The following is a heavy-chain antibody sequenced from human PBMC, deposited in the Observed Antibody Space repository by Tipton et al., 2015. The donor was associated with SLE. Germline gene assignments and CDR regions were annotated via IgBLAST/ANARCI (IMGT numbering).Heavy chain of an antibody. CDR1: GFTFSDHY. V-gene: IGHV3-11*04. CDR2: MSSSGRNI. CDR3: GRDFDY. J-gene: IGHJ4*02. Sequence: SLRLSCAASGFTFSDHYMSWIRQAPGKGLEWVSHMSSSGRNIAYADSVKGRFSISRDNAKNSLYLQMNSLRAEDTAVYYCGRDFDYWGQGTLVTVSS.